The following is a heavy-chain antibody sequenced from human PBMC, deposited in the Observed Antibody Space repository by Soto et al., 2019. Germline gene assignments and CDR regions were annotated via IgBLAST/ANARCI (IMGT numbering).Heavy chain of an antibody. Sequence: PGGSLRLSCAASGFTFSSYGMHWVRQAPGKGLEWVAVIWYDGSNKYYADSVKGRFTISRDNSKNTLYLQMNSLRAEDTAVYYCARAGYCSGGSCFAGAFDIWGQGTMVTVSS. CDR2: IWYDGSNK. V-gene: IGHV3-33*01. D-gene: IGHD2-15*01. CDR1: GFTFSSYG. CDR3: ARAGYCSGGSCFAGAFDI. J-gene: IGHJ3*02.